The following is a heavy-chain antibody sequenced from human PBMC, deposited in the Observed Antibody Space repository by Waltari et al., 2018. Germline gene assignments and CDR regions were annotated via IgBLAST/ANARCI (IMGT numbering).Heavy chain of an antibody. J-gene: IGHJ6*02. D-gene: IGHD6-13*01. CDR3: ARPVAAAGNYGMDV. Sequence: EVQLVESGGNLVQPGGSLRLSCLASGFPFSTYSMNWVRQAPGKGREWISYITGSSRTIYYTDSVKGRFTVSRDNAKNSLFLQMSSLRVEDTAVYYCARPVAAAGNYGMDVWGQGTTVTVSS. CDR2: ITGSSRTI. V-gene: IGHV3-48*04. CDR1: GFPFSTYS.